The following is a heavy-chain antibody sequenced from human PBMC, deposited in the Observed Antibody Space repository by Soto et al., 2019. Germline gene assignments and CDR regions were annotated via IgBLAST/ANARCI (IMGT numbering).Heavy chain of an antibody. CDR3: ARGEWELSY. J-gene: IGHJ4*02. Sequence: ASVKVSCKVSGYTFTSYDINWVRQATGQGLEWMGWMNPTSGNTGYALKFQGRVTMTRDTSITTAYTELSSLTSEDTGVYYCARGEWELSYWGQGTLVTVSS. V-gene: IGHV1-8*01. CDR1: GYTFTSYD. CDR2: MNPTSGNT. D-gene: IGHD1-26*01.